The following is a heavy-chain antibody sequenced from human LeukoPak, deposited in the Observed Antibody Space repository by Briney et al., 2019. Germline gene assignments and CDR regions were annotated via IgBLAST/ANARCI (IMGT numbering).Heavy chain of an antibody. CDR3: ARASYSGSYQYYFDY. Sequence: ASVKVSCKASGYTFTGYYMHWVRQAPGQGLEWMGWINPNSGGTNYAQKFQGRVTMTRDTSISTAYMELSGLRSDDTAVYYCARASYSGSYQYYFDYWGQGTLVTVSS. J-gene: IGHJ4*02. CDR1: GYTFTGYY. D-gene: IGHD1-26*01. CDR2: INPNSGGT. V-gene: IGHV1-2*02.